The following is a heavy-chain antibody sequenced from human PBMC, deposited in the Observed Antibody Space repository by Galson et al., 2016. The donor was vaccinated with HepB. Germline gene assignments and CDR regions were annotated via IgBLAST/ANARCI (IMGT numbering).Heavy chain of an antibody. CDR1: GGTFSRYA. J-gene: IGHJ1*01. CDR3: ARDPEVTGWTRWFFQH. Sequence: SVKVSCKASGGTFSRYAVSWVRQAPGQGLEWMGGIIPIFGTTNYARKFQGRVTITADESTGTAYMELSSLRSEDTAIYYCARDPEVTGWTRWFFQHWGQGTLVTVSS. D-gene: IGHD6-19*01. CDR2: IIPIFGTT. V-gene: IGHV1-69*13.